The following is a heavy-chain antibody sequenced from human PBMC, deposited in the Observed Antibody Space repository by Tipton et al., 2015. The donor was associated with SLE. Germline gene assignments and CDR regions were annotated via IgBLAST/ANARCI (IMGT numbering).Heavy chain of an antibody. V-gene: IGHV4-59*01. CDR2: VHYSGST. J-gene: IGHJ4*02. Sequence: TLSLTCTVSGGSISSYYWSWIRQPPGKGLEWIGYVHYSGSTNHNPSLKSRVTISADTSKNQLSLKLSSVTAADTAVYYCARGGVTIFGVVIPHLFDYWGQGTLVTVSS. CDR1: GGSISSYY. CDR3: ARGGVTIFGVVIPHLFDY. D-gene: IGHD3-3*01.